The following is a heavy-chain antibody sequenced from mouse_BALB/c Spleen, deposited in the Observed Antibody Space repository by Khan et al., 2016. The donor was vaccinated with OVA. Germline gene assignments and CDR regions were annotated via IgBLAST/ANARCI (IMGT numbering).Heavy chain of an antibody. J-gene: IGHJ4*01. CDR2: ISSSGST. CDR3: ARDGSRYTYAMDY. Sequence: VQLKESGPGLVKPSQSLSLTCTVTGYSITSDYAWNWIRQFPGNKLEWMGYISSSGSTNYNPALKSRISITRDTSKNQFFLQLNSVTTEDTATXYSARDGSRYTYAMDYWGQGTSVTVSS. CDR1: GYSITSDYA. V-gene: IGHV3-2*02. D-gene: IGHD2-3*01.